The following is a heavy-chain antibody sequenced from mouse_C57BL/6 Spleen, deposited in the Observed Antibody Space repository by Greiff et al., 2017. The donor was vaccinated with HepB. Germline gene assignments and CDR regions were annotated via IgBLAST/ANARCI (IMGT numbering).Heavy chain of an antibody. D-gene: IGHD2-4*01. CDR3: VSPNYYDYGAWFAY. CDR1: GFSFNTYA. V-gene: IGHV10-1*01. CDR2: IRSKSNNYAT. Sequence: EVQRVESGGGLVQPKGSLKLSCAASGFSFNTYAMNWVRQAPGKGLEWVARIRSKSNNYATYYADSVKDRFTISRDDSESMLYLQMNNLKTEETAMYYCVSPNYYDYGAWFAYWGQGTLVTVSA. J-gene: IGHJ3*01.